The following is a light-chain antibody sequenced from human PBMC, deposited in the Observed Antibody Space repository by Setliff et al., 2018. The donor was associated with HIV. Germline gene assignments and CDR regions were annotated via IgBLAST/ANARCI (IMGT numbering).Light chain of an antibody. CDR1: SDDIGRYYY. CDR3: TSYTINTLYV. CDR2: DVS. V-gene: IGLV2-14*03. J-gene: IGLJ1*01. Sequence: QSALTRPASVSGSPGQAITISCTGTSDDIGRYYYVSWYQQLPGKAPKLIMYDVSHRPSGVSTRFSGSKSGDTASLTISGLQAEDEAHYYCTSYTINTLYVFGSGTKVTVL.